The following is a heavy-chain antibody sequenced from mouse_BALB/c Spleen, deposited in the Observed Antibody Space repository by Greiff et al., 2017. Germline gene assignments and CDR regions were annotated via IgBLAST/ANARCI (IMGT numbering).Heavy chain of an antibody. CDR3: ARLGDYDYPYYAMDY. CDR2: ISYSGST. Sequence: EVMLVESGPSLVKPSQTLSLTCSVTGDSITSGYWNWIRKFPGNKLEYMGYISYSGSTYYNPSLKSRISITRDTSKNQYYLQLNSVTTEDTATYYCARLGDYDYPYYAMDYWGQGTSVTVSS. D-gene: IGHD2-4*01. V-gene: IGHV3-8*02. CDR1: GDSITSGY. J-gene: IGHJ4*01.